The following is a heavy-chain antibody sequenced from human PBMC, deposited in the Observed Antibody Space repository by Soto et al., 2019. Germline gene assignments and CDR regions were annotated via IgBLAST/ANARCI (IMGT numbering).Heavy chain of an antibody. V-gene: IGHV3-30*18. CDR2: ISYDGSNK. Sequence: GGSLRLSCAASGFTFSSYGMHWVRQAPGKGLEWVAVISYDGSNKYYADSVKGRFTISRDNSKNTLYLQMNSLRAEDTAVYYCAKDRALRYSSSWYRWFDPWGQGTLVTVSS. CDR1: GFTFSSYG. J-gene: IGHJ5*02. CDR3: AKDRALRYSSSWYRWFDP. D-gene: IGHD6-13*01.